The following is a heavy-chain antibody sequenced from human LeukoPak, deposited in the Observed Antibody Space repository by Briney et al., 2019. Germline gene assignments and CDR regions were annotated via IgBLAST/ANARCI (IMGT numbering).Heavy chain of an antibody. V-gene: IGHV4-38-2*02. CDR2: IYHSGST. J-gene: IGHJ4*02. CDR3: ARDATMMGNYFNY. CDR1: GGSISNYY. D-gene: IGHD5-12*01. Sequence: PSETLSLTCTVSGGSISNYYWGWIRQPPGKGLEWIGSIYHSGSTYYNLSLKSRVTISVDTSKNQFSLKLSSVTAADTAVYYCARDATMMGNYFNYWGQGTLVTVSS.